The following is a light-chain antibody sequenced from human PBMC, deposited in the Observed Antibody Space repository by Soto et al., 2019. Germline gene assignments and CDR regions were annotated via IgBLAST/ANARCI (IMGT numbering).Light chain of an antibody. V-gene: IGKV3-15*01. J-gene: IGKJ1*01. CDR1: QSVSSS. CDR2: GAF. CDR3: QQYNDWPLT. Sequence: EIVLTQSPATLSLSPGERATLSCRASQSVSSSLAWYQQKPGQAPSLLIYGAFTRATGIPARFSGTGSGTEFTLTISSLQSEDFALYYCQQYNDWPLTFGQGTKVDIK.